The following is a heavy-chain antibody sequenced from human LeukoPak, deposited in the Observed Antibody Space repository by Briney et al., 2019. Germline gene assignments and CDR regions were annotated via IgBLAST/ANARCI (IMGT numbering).Heavy chain of an antibody. CDR2: ISYDGSNK. D-gene: IGHD3-9*01. CDR1: GFTFSSYA. Sequence: PGGSLRLSCAASGFTFSSYAMHWVRQAPGKGLEWVAAISYDGSNKYYADSVKGRFTISRDNSKNTLYLQMNSLRAEDTAVYYCARAETGPGTDYYYYGMDVWGQGTTVTVSS. J-gene: IGHJ6*02. V-gene: IGHV3-30-3*01. CDR3: ARAETGPGTDYYYYGMDV.